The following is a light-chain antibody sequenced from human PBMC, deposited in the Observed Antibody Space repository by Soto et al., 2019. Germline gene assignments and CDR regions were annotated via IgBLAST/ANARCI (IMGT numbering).Light chain of an antibody. CDR2: EVS. Sequence: QSALTQPASVSGSPGQSITISCTGTSSDIGSNNYVSWFQQRPGKAPTLIIYEVSNRPSGVSTHFSGSESGNTASLTISGLLPEDEAEYYCSSYTTTTRLFGGGTKVTVL. CDR1: SSDIGSNNY. V-gene: IGLV2-14*01. J-gene: IGLJ3*02. CDR3: SSYTTTTRL.